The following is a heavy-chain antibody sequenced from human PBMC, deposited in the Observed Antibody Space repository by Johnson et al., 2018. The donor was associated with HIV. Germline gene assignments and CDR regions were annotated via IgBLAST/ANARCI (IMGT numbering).Heavy chain of an antibody. CDR1: GFPFSTYS. CDR3: TTDQGSHDI. J-gene: IGHJ3*02. V-gene: IGHV3-33*08. Sequence: QVQLVESGGGVVQPGRSLRLSCAASGFPFSTYSMHWVRQAPGKGLEWVVLIWYDGSNKYYADSVKGRFTISRDNSKNTLYLQMNNLKTEDTAVYYCTTDQGSHDIWGQGTMVTVSS. CDR2: IWYDGSNK.